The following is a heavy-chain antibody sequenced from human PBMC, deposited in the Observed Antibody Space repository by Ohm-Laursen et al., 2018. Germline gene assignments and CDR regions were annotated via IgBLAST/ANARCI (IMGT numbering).Heavy chain of an antibody. Sequence: PSETLSLTCAVYGGSFSGYYWSWIRQPPGKGLEWIGEINHSGSTNYNPSLKSRVTISVDTSKNQFSLKLSSVTAADTAVYYCARTSDFWSGYSDNWFDPWGQGTLVTVSS. V-gene: IGHV4-34*01. CDR2: INHSGST. D-gene: IGHD3-3*01. J-gene: IGHJ5*02. CDR3: ARTSDFWSGYSDNWFDP. CDR1: GGSFSGYY.